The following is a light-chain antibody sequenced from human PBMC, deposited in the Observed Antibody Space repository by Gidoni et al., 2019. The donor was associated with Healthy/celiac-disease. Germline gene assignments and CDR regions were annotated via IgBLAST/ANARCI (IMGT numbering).Light chain of an antibody. J-gene: IGKJ2*01. CDR3: QQYGSSPYT. CDR2: GAS. V-gene: IGKV3-20*01. Sequence: EIVFTQSPVTLSLSPGERATLYCMASQSISSSYLAWYQQKPGQAPRLLIYGASSRATGIPDRFSGSGSGTDVTLTISRLEPEDFAVYYCQQYGSSPYTFGQGTKLEIK. CDR1: QSISSSY.